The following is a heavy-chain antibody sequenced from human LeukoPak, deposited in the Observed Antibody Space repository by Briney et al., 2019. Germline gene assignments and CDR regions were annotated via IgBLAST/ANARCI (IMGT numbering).Heavy chain of an antibody. CDR3: AADLSSADIVVVPAAI. V-gene: IGHV1-58*02. J-gene: IGHJ4*02. Sequence: ASVKVSCKASGFTFTSSAMQWVRQARGQRLEWIGWIVVGSGNTNYAQKFQERVTITRDMSTSTAYMELSSLRSEDTAVHYCAADLSSADIVVVPAAIWGQGTLVTVSS. CDR1: GFTFTSSA. CDR2: IVVGSGNT. D-gene: IGHD2-2*02.